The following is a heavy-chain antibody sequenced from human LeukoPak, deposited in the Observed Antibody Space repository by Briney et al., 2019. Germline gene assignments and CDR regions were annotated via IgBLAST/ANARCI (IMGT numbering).Heavy chain of an antibody. V-gene: IGHV3-23*01. J-gene: IGHJ5*02. Sequence: GGSLRLSCAASGFTFSNYVMNWVRQAPGKGLEWVSAISGSGGSTYYADSVKGRFTISRDNSKNTLYLQMNSLRAEDTAVYYCAKGFIAAAGNWWRGNWFDPWGQGTLVTVSS. CDR1: GFTFSNYV. CDR2: ISGSGGST. CDR3: AKGFIAAAGNWWRGNWFDP. D-gene: IGHD6-13*01.